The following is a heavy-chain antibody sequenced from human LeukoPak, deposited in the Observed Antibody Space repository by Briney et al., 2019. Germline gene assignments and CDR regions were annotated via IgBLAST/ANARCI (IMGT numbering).Heavy chain of an antibody. J-gene: IGHJ4*02. CDR1: GFTFSSYS. CDR3: ARDESLAAAGSDY. D-gene: IGHD6-13*01. V-gene: IGHV3-21*01. Sequence: GGSLRLSCAASGFTFSSYSMNWVRQAPGKGLEWVSSISSSSSYIYYADSVKGRFTISRGNAKNSLYLQMNSLRAEDTAVYYCARDESLAAAGSDYWGQGTLVTVSP. CDR2: ISSSSSYI.